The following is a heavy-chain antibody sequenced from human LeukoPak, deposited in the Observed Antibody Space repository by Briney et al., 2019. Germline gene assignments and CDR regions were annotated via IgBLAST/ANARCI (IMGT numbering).Heavy chain of an antibody. CDR2: IYYGGSS. J-gene: IGHJ4*02. V-gene: IGHV4-39*07. Sequence: PSETLSLTCTVSDGSISSRSYYWGWIRQPPGEGLESIGTIYYGGSSYYNPSLKSRVTISVDTSKNQFSLKLSSVTAADTAVYYCARERGSYYYFDYWGQGTLVTVSS. D-gene: IGHD1-26*01. CDR1: DGSISSRSYY. CDR3: ARERGSYYYFDY.